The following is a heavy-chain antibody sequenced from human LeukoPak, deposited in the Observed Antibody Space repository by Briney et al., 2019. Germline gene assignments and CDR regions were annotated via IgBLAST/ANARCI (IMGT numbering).Heavy chain of an antibody. CDR1: GFTFSSYA. V-gene: IGHV3-30-3*01. D-gene: IGHD4-23*01. J-gene: IGHJ4*02. CDR2: ISYDGSNK. Sequence: GGSLRLSCAASGFTFSSYAMHWVRQAPGKGLEWVAVISYDGSNKYYADSVKGRFTISRDNSKNTLYPQMNSLRAEDTAVYYCARDGVGGTVVTYYFDYWGQGTLVTVSS. CDR3: ARDGVGGTVVTYYFDY.